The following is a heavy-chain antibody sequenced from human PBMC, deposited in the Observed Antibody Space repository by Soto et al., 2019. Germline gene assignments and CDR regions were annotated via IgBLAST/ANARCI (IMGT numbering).Heavy chain of an antibody. J-gene: IGHJ4*02. CDR1: GFTFSSYG. CDR2: IWYDGSNK. CDR3: ARNSGYGLGFFDY. Sequence: QVQLVESGGGVVQPGRSLRLSCAASGFTFSSYGMHWVRQAPGKGLEWVAVIWYDGSNKYYADSVKGRFTISRDNSKNTLYLQMKSVRADDTAVYYCARNSGYGLGFFDYWGQGTLVTVSS. D-gene: IGHD5-12*01. V-gene: IGHV3-33*01.